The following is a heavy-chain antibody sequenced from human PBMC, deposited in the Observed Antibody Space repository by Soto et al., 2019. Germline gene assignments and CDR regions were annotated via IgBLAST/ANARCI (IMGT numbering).Heavy chain of an antibody. D-gene: IGHD3-9*01. Sequence: QITLKESGPTLVKPTRTLTLTCTFSGFSLSTDGVGVGWIRQPPGKALEWLALIYWDDDKHYSPSLKSRRTITKDTSKSQVVLTMTNMDPVDTATYYCARTSDGVYFYWQHPKTTFDFWGQGTLVAVSS. CDR3: ARTSDGVYFYWQHPKTTFDF. J-gene: IGHJ5*01. V-gene: IGHV2-5*02. CDR2: IYWDDDK. CDR1: GFSLSTDGVG.